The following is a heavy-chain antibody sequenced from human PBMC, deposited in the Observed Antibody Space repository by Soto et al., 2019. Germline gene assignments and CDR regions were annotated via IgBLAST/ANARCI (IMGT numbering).Heavy chain of an antibody. Sequence: GESLKISCKGSGYSFTNYWIGWVRQMPGKGLEWMGIIYPGDSDTRYSPSFQGQVTISADKSISTAYLQWSSLKASDTAIYYCAREIAAPGGYYYYMDVWGKGTTVTVSS. D-gene: IGHD6-13*01. CDR3: AREIAAPGGYYYYMDV. CDR1: GYSFTNYW. V-gene: IGHV5-51*01. CDR2: IYPGDSDT. J-gene: IGHJ6*03.